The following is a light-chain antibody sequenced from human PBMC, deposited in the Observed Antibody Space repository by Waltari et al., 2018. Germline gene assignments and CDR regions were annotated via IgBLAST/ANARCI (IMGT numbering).Light chain of an antibody. CDR3: MQGTRWPYT. Sequence: EVVMTQSPVSLSVTLGQAASISCKSSQSLVPVDGNTYLNWFTQRPGQSPRRLIYWVFKRDSGVPDRFSGSGSGTDFTLRISRVEAEDVGVYYCMQGTRWPYTFGQGTQLDIK. CDR2: WVF. V-gene: IGKV2-30*02. CDR1: QSLVPVDGNTY. J-gene: IGKJ2*01.